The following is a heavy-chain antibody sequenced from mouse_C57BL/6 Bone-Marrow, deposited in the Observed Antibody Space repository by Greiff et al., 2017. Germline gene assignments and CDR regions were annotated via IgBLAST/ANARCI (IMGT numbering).Heavy chain of an antibody. Sequence: VQLQQSGAGLVKPGASVKLSCTASGFNIKDYYIHWVKQRTEQGLEWIGRIDPEDGETKYAPKFQDKATITADTSSNTAYLQLSSLTSEDTAVYYCTRSLIYYGTNYWGQGTTLTVSS. V-gene: IGHV14-2*01. CDR2: IDPEDGET. CDR3: TRSLIYYGTNY. J-gene: IGHJ2*01. CDR1: GFNIKDYY. D-gene: IGHD1-1*01.